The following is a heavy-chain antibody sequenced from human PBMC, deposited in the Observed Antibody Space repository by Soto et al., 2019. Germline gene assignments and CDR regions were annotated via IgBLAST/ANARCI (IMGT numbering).Heavy chain of an antibody. J-gene: IGHJ6*02. Sequence: GESLKISCKGSGYSFTIYWISWVRQMPGKGLEWMGRIDPSDSYTNYSPSFQGHITISADKSISTAYLQWSSLKASDTAMYYCARQXPLSSSVGLHYYYGMDVWGQGTTVTVSS. CDR3: ARQXPLSSSVGLHYYYGMDV. D-gene: IGHD6-13*01. CDR1: GYSFTIYW. V-gene: IGHV5-10-1*01. CDR2: IDPSDSYT.